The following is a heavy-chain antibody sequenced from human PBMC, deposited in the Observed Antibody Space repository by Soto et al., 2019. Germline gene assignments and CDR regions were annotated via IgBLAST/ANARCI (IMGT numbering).Heavy chain of an antibody. CDR1: GGSFSGYY. CDR3: ARAVDTAMAY. D-gene: IGHD5-18*01. CDR2: INHSGST. V-gene: IGHV4-34*01. Sequence: PSETLSLTCAVYGGSFSGYYWSWIRQPPGKGLEWIGEINHSGSTNYNPSLKSRVTISVDTSKNQFSLKLSSVTAADTAVYYCARAVDTAMAYWGQGTLVTVS. J-gene: IGHJ4*02.